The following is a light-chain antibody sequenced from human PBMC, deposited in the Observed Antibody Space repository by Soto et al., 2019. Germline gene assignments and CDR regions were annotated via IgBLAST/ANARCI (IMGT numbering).Light chain of an antibody. J-gene: IGKJ2*01. Sequence: DIQMTQSPSSLSASVGDRITITCRASQSIRSYLNWYQQKPGKAPKLLISTASSLQSDVPSRVSGSGSGTDFTLTISSLQPEDFATYYCQQGYYTGTFGQGTKLEIK. CDR2: TAS. CDR3: QQGYYTGT. CDR1: QSIRSY. V-gene: IGKV1-39*01.